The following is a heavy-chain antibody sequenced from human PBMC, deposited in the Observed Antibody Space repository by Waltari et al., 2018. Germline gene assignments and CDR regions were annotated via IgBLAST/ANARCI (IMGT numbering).Heavy chain of an antibody. J-gene: IGHJ4*02. D-gene: IGHD4-4*01. Sequence: QVQLQESGPGLVKPSETLSLTCNVSGGSISSYYWSWIRQPPGKGLEWIGYIYYSGSTNYNPSLKSRVTISVDTSKNQFSLKLSSVTAADTAVYYCASALSRQYYFDYWGQGTLVTVSS. CDR1: GGSISSYY. CDR2: IYYSGST. CDR3: ASALSRQYYFDY. V-gene: IGHV4-59*01.